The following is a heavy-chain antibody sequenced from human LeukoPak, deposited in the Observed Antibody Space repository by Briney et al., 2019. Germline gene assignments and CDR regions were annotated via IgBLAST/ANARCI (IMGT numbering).Heavy chain of an antibody. V-gene: IGHV1-2*02. D-gene: IGHD3-10*01. Sequence: ASVKVSCKASGYTFTGYYMHWVRQAPGQGLEWMGWINPNSGGTNYAQKFQGRVTMTRDTSISTAYMELSRLRSDDTAVYYCARVGPYGSESYYYVYYYYGMDVWGQGTTVTVSS. CDR2: INPNSGGT. CDR3: ARVGPYGSESYYYVYYYYGMDV. J-gene: IGHJ6*02. CDR1: GYTFTGYY.